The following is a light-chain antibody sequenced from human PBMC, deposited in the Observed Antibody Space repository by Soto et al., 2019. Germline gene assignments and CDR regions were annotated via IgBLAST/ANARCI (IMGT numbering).Light chain of an antibody. Sequence: QSALTQPASASGSPGQSIAISCTGSSSDVGGYKYVSWYQQHPGKAPKLMIYDVSNRPSGVSDRFSGSKSGNTASPTISGLQSEDEADYYCSSYTSSNSYVFGTGTKVTVL. V-gene: IGLV2-14*03. CDR3: SSYTSSNSYV. CDR1: SSDVGGYKY. CDR2: DVS. J-gene: IGLJ1*01.